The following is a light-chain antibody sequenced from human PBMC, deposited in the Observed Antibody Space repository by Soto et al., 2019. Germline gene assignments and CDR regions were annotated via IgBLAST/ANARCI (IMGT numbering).Light chain of an antibody. V-gene: IGKV4-1*01. CDR3: QQYCTSPWT. CDR2: WAS. J-gene: IGKJ1*01. CDR1: QSILDRSKNKYY. Sequence: IVMTQSPDSLDVFLGERATFNCKSSQSILDRSKNKYYLAWYQQKSGQPPKLLIYWASLRESGVPDRFTGSWSCTDFTLTISSLQAEDGAVKYCQQYCTSPWTFGQGTKVDIK.